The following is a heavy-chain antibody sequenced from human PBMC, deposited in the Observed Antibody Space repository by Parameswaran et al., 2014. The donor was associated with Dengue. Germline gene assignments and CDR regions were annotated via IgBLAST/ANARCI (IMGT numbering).Heavy chain of an antibody. D-gene: IGHD3-10*01. CDR2: TYYRSKWYN. Sequence: KWIRQSPSRGLEWLGRTYYRSKWYNDYAVSVKSRITINPDTSKNQFSLQLNSVTPEDTAVYYCARCLLLYDGSGSYYVGAFDIWGQGTMVTVSS. CDR3: ARCLLLYDGSGSYYVGAFDI. V-gene: IGHV6-1*01. J-gene: IGHJ3*02.